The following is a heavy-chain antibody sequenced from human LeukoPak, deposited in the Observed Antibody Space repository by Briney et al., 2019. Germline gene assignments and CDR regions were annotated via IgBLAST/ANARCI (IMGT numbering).Heavy chain of an antibody. Sequence: GESLQISSKGAGYSFTNYWIGWVRQMPGKGLEWMGIIYPGDSDTRYSPSFQGQVTISADKSISTAYLQWSSLKASDTAMYYCALGVVVTAIPNLDAFDIWGQGTMVTVSS. D-gene: IGHD2-21*02. CDR2: IYPGDSDT. V-gene: IGHV5-51*01. J-gene: IGHJ3*02. CDR3: ALGVVVTAIPNLDAFDI. CDR1: GYSFTNYW.